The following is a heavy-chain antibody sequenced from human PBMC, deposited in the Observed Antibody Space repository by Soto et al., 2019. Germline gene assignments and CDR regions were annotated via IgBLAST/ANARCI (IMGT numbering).Heavy chain of an antibody. V-gene: IGHV1-58*01. Sequence: SVKVSCKASGITFRRTAVQWMRQARGQRLEWIGRIVVGTGSTTYAQIVQERIAITRDMSTNTAYMELSSLRSEDTAIYYCARMESFGSLNWFDPWGQGNMVTVSS. J-gene: IGHJ5*02. CDR3: ARMESFGSLNWFDP. D-gene: IGHD5-18*01. CDR2: IVVGTGST. CDR1: GITFRRTA.